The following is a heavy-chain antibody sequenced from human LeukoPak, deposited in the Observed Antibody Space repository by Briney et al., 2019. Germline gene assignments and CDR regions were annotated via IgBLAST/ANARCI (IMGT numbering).Heavy chain of an antibody. J-gene: IGHJ3*02. Sequence: PGGSLRLSCAASGFTFSSYAMSWVRQAPGKGLEWVSAISGSGGSTYYADSVKGRFTISRDNSKNTLYLQMNSLRAEDTAVYYCARFRPKGYDYYDSSGPHDAFDIWGQGTMVTVSS. CDR2: ISGSGGST. V-gene: IGHV3-23*01. D-gene: IGHD3-22*01. CDR1: GFTFSSYA. CDR3: ARFRPKGYDYYDSSGPHDAFDI.